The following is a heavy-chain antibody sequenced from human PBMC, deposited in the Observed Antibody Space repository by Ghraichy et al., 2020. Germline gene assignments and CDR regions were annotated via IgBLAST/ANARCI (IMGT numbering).Heavy chain of an antibody. V-gene: IGHV1-24*01. CDR3: ATALWNLVDSKFEGRFDY. J-gene: IGHJ4*02. CDR2: FDPEDGET. CDR1: GYTLTELS. D-gene: IGHD1-1*01. Sequence: ASVKVSCKVSGYTLTELSMHWVRQAPGKGLEWMGGFDPEDGETIYAQKFQGRVTMTEDTSTDTAYMELSSLRSADTAVYYCATALWNLVDSKFEGRFDYWVKGPLVTVPA.